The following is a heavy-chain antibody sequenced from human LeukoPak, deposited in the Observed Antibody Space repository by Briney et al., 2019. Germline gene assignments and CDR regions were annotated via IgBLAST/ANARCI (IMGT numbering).Heavy chain of an antibody. Sequence: SETLSLTCTVSGGSISSYYWSWIRQPPGKGLEWLGYLYYSGSTNYNPSLKSRVTISVDTSKNQFSLKLSSVTAADTAVYYCARVVGGSDELMWYFDYWGQGTLVTVSS. V-gene: IGHV4-59*01. CDR3: ARVVGGSDELMWYFDY. CDR1: GGSISSYY. D-gene: IGHD2-15*01. J-gene: IGHJ4*02. CDR2: LYYSGST.